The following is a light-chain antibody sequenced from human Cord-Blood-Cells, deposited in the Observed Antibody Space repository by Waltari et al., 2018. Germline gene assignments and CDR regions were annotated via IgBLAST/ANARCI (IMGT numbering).Light chain of an antibody. Sequence: EIVMTQSPATLSVSPGERATLSCRASQSVRSTVAWYQQKPGQAPRLLIYGATTRATGTPTRCSVSGSGTEFTLTISSLQSEDLAVYYCQQYNNWPPWTFGQGTKVEIK. CDR1: QSVRST. V-gene: IGKV3-15*01. CDR2: GAT. J-gene: IGKJ1*01. CDR3: QQYNNWPPWT.